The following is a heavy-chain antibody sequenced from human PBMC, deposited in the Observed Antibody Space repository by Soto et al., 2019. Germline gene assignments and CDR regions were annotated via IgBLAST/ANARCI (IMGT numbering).Heavy chain of an antibody. J-gene: IGHJ5*02. CDR3: VKGSRRWYDNNWFDT. Sequence: PGGSLRLSCSASGFTFRTFAMHWVRQAPGRGLEYVSAVSSSGGSTMYADSVKDRFTISRDNSKNTLYLQMRSLRAEDTAVYYCVKGSRRWYDNNWFDTWGPGTLVTVSS. CDR1: GFTFRTFA. V-gene: IGHV3-64D*06. CDR2: VSSSGGST. D-gene: IGHD3-9*01.